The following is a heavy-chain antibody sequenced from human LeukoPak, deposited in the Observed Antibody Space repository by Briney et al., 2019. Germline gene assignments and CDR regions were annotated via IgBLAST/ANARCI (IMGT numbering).Heavy chain of an antibody. CDR2: IYGNDDK. V-gene: IGHV2-5*01. J-gene: IGHJ6*03. CDR1: GFSLSTGGLG. D-gene: IGHD6-6*01. Sequence: SGPTLVNPTQTLTLTCTFSGFSLSTGGLGVGWIRQPPGKALEWLALIYGNDDKRYIPSLKSRLTVTKDTSKNQVVLTMTNMDPVDTATYYCVHRRESRSSGDYYYYYMDVWGKGATVTVSS. CDR3: VHRRESRSSGDYYYYYMDV.